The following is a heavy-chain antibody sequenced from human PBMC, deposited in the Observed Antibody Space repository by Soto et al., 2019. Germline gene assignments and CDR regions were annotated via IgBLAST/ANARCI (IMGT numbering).Heavy chain of an antibody. CDR2: ISYDGSNK. CDR3: AKSTGCSAGICN. J-gene: IGHJ4*02. D-gene: IGHD2-15*01. V-gene: IGHV3-30*18. CDR1: GFTFSSYG. Sequence: LRLSCAASGFTFSSYGMHWVRQAPGKGLEWVAVISYDGSNKYYADSVKGRFTISRDNSKNTLYLQMDSLRAGDTAVYYCAKSTGCSAGICNCGQGTQVTVSS.